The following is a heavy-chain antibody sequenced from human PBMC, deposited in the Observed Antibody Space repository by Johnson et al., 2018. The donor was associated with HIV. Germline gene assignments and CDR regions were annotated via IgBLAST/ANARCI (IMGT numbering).Heavy chain of an antibody. D-gene: IGHD1-26*01. V-gene: IGHV3-9*01. CDR2: ISWNSGSI. CDR3: ARVRERWELLLSDGSDI. J-gene: IGHJ3*02. CDR1: GFTFRSYG. Sequence: VQLVESGGGLVQPGGSLRLSCAASGFTFRSYGMHWVRQAPGKGLEWVSGISWNSGSIGFADSVMGRFSISRDNAKNSLYLQMNSLRAEDTALYYCARVRERWELLLSDGSDIWGQGTMVTLSS.